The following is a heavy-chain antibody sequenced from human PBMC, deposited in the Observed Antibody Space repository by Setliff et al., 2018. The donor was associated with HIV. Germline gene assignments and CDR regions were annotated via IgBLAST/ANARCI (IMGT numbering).Heavy chain of an antibody. CDR3: ARRVPPIPSGDLDY. CDR1: GYTFTDYY. J-gene: IGHJ4*02. D-gene: IGHD4-17*01. V-gene: IGHV1-2*02. CDR2: INLNSSDT. Sequence: ASVKVSCKASGYTFTDYYIHWVRQAPGQGLEWMGWINLNSSDTNYAQKFQGRVTMTRDTSISTAYMDLSRLRSDDTAVYYCARRVPPIPSGDLDYWGQGTLVTVSS.